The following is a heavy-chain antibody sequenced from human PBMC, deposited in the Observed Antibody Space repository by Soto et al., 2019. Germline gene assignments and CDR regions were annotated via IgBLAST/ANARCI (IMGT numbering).Heavy chain of an antibody. CDR2: IYYSGST. V-gene: IGHV4-59*01. Sequence: PSETLSLTCTVSGGSISSYDWSWIRQPPGKGLEWIGYIYYSGSTNYNPSLKSRVTISVDTSKNQFSLKLSSVTAADTAVYYCARAYSGYDNGYDYWGQGTLVTVSS. CDR1: GGSISSYD. D-gene: IGHD5-12*01. CDR3: ARAYSGYDNGYDY. J-gene: IGHJ4*02.